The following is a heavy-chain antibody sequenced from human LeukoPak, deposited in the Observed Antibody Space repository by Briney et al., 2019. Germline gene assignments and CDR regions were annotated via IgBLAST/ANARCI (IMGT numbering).Heavy chain of an antibody. CDR1: GFTFGDYA. J-gene: IGHJ5*02. D-gene: IGHD2-2*01. CDR2: IRSKAYGGTT. CDR3: TRSGIDCSSTSCSPSNWFDP. Sequence: PGGSLRLSCTASGFTFGDYAMSWFRQAPGKGLEWVGFIRSKAYGGTTEYAASVKGRFTISRDDPKSIAYLQMNSLKTEDTAVYYCTRSGIDCSSTSCSPSNWFDPWGQGTLVTVSS. V-gene: IGHV3-49*03.